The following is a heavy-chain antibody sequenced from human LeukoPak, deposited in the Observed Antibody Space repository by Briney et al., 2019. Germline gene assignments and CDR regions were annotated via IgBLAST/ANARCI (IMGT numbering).Heavy chain of an antibody. CDR2: ISYDGSNK. J-gene: IGHJ4*02. CDR1: GFTFSSYA. D-gene: IGHD6-13*01. Sequence: GGSLRLSCAASGFTFSSYAMHWVRQAPGKGLEWVAVISYDGSNKYYANSVKGRFTISRDNSKNTLYVQMNSLRAEDTAVYYCAREGGSSWYFDYWGQGTLVTVSS. V-gene: IGHV3-30-3*01. CDR3: AREGGSSWYFDY.